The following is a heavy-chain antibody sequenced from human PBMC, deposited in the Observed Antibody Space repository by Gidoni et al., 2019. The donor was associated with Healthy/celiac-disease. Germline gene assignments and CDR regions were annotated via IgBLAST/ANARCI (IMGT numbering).Heavy chain of an antibody. Sequence: QVQLQQWGAGLLKPSETLSLTCAVYGGSFSGYYWRWIRQPPGKGLEWIGEINHSGSTNYNPSLKSRVTISVDTSKNQFSLKLSSVTAADTAVYYCAAGTYYYGSGSYRRDDYWGQGTLVTVSS. CDR1: GGSFSGYY. D-gene: IGHD3-10*01. J-gene: IGHJ4*02. CDR2: INHSGST. CDR3: AAGTYYYGSGSYRRDDY. V-gene: IGHV4-34*01.